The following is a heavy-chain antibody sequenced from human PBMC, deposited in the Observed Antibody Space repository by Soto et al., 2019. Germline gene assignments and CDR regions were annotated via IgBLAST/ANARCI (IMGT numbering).Heavy chain of an antibody. V-gene: IGHV1-2*02. D-gene: IGHD1-26*01. Sequence: ASVKVSCKASGYTFTGYYMHWVRQAPGQGLEWMGWINPNSGGTNYAQKFQGRVTMTRDTSISTAYMELSRLRSDDTAVYYCAKDDGIVGATSYYYYYGMDVWGQGTTVTVSS. CDR3: AKDDGIVGATSYYYYYGMDV. CDR2: INPNSGGT. J-gene: IGHJ6*02. CDR1: GYTFTGYY.